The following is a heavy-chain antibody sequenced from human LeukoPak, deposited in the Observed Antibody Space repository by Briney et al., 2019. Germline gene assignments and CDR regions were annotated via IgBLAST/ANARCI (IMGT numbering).Heavy chain of an antibody. D-gene: IGHD5-18*01. J-gene: IGHJ4*02. CDR3: ARARGNTYGYFEY. CDR2: INGDASST. V-gene: IGHV3-74*01. Sequence: GGPLRLSCAASGLTLSVYWMHWVRQAPRKGLVWVSRINGDASSTSYADSVKGRFTISRDNAKSTLSLQMNPLSVEDTAVYHCARARGNTYGYFEYWGQGTLVSVSS. CDR1: GLTLSVYW.